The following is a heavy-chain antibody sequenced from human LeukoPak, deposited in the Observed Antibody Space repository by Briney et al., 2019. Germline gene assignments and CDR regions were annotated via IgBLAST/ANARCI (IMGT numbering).Heavy chain of an antibody. D-gene: IGHD6-13*01. V-gene: IGHV1-24*01. CDR2: FDPEEGET. CDR3: ATPGAAAALY. Sequence: ASVKVSCKVSGYTLTELSMHWVRQAPGKGLEWMGGFDPEEGETIYAQKFQGRVTMTEDTSTDTAYMELSSQRSEDTAVYYCATPGAAAALYWGQGTLVTVSS. CDR1: GYTLTELS. J-gene: IGHJ4*02.